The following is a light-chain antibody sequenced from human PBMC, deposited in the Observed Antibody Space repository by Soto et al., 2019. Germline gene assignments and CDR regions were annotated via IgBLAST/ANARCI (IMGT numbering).Light chain of an antibody. Sequence: IVLTQSPGTLSLSPGARATLSCRASRSVSSNFLAWYQQKPGQAPRLLIYGASTRATVIPARFSGSGSGTEFTLTISSLQSEDFAVYYCQQYYDWPVTFGQGTRLEIK. V-gene: IGKV3-15*01. CDR1: RSVSSN. J-gene: IGKJ5*01. CDR2: GAS. CDR3: QQYYDWPVT.